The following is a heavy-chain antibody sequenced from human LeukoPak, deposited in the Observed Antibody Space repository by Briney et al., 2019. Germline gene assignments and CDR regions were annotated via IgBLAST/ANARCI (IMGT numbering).Heavy chain of an antibody. Sequence: EASVKVSCKASGGTFSSYAISWVRQAPGQGLEWMGGIIPIFGTANYAQKFQGRVTITTDESTSTAYMELSSLRSEDTAVYYCARDIAMVRGVTNNYYYYYMDVWGKGTTVTVSS. J-gene: IGHJ6*03. CDR3: ARDIAMVRGVTNNYYYYYMDV. CDR1: GGTFSSYA. V-gene: IGHV1-69*05. CDR2: IIPIFGTA. D-gene: IGHD3-10*01.